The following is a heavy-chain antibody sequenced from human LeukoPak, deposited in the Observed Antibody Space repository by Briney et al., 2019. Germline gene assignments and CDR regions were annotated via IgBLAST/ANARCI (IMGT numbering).Heavy chain of an antibody. CDR3: ARGTGSESYIIDY. D-gene: IGHD3-10*01. J-gene: IGHJ4*02. V-gene: IGHV3-30*04. Sequence: PGTSLRLSCAASGFTFSNYAMHWVRQGPGKGLEWVAIMSNDGSNEKYADSVRGRFTISRDNSKNTLYVQMNSLRSEDTAVYYCARGTGSESYIIDYWGQGILVTVSS. CDR1: GFTFSNYA. CDR2: MSNDGSNE.